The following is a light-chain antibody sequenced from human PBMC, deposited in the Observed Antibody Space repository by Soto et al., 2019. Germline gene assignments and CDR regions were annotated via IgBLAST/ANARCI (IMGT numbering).Light chain of an antibody. J-gene: IGKJ1*01. V-gene: IGKV1-5*01. CDR1: QSISSW. CDR3: QQYDPYWT. CDR2: DAS. Sequence: DIQMTQSPSTLSASVGDRVTITCRASQSISSWLAWYQQKPGKAPKLLIYDASSLESGVPSRFSGSGSGTEFTLTISSLQPDDFATYYCQQYDPYWTFGQGTKVEIK.